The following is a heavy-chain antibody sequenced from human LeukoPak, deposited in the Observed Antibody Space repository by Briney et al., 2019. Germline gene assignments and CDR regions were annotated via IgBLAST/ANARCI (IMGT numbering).Heavy chain of an antibody. D-gene: IGHD3-22*01. J-gene: IGHJ4*02. Sequence: ASVKVSCKASGYTFTSYYMHWVRQAPGQGLEWMGIINPSGGSTSYAQKFQGRVTMTRDTSISTAYMELSRLRSDDTAVYYCARPSYYDSSADYWGQGTLVTVSS. CDR1: GYTFTSYY. V-gene: IGHV1-46*01. CDR2: INPSGGST. CDR3: ARPSYYDSSADY.